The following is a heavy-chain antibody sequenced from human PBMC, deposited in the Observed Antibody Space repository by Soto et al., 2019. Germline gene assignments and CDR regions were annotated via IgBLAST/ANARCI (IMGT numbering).Heavy chain of an antibody. CDR3: GPIPHYYHDDWFDP. Sequence: QITLKESGPTLVKPTQTLTLTCTFSGFSLTTRGVGVGWIRQPPEKALECLALIYWDDDKRYSPSLQSRLSITKDTSKNQVGLTMTNVDPLDTATYYCGPIPHYYHDDWFDPWVQGTLVSVSS. V-gene: IGHV2-5*02. CDR1: GFSLTTRGVG. CDR2: IYWDDDK. J-gene: IGHJ5*02. D-gene: IGHD3-10*01.